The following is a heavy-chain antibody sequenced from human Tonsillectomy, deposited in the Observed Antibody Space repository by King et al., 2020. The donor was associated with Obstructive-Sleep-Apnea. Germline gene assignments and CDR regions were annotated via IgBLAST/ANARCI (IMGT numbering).Heavy chain of an antibody. Sequence: QLVQSGAEVKKPGASVKVSCKPSGYTFTGYGINWVQQAPGQGLEWMGWISPHNGKTNYAQKVQGRVTMTTDTSTTTAYMELRSLRSDDTAVYYCAREEYYFDGSGYYPSDYWGQGTLVTVSS. CDR2: ISPHNGKT. V-gene: IGHV1-18*01. D-gene: IGHD3-22*01. CDR3: AREEYYFDGSGYYPSDY. J-gene: IGHJ4*02. CDR1: GYTFTGYG.